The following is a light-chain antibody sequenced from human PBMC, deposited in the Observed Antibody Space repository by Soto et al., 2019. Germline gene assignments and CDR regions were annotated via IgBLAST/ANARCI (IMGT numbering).Light chain of an antibody. CDR1: SSDVGGYNY. J-gene: IGLJ2*01. Sequence: QSVLTQPASVSGSPGQSITLSCTGTSSDVGGYNYVSWYQQHSGKAPKLLIYDVANRPSGVSSRFYGSKSGNKASLTISGLQAEDEGDYYCSSYASSSAVVFGGGTKLTVL. CDR3: SSYASSSAVV. CDR2: DVA. V-gene: IGLV2-14*01.